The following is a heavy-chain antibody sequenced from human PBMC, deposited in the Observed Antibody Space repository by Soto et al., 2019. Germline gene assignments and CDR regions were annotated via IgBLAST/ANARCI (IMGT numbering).Heavy chain of an antibody. J-gene: IGHJ6*02. CDR3: ASVETQRYYYGMDV. Sequence: QVQLVQSGAEVKKPGSSVKVSCKASGGTFSSYAISWVRQAPGQGLEWMGGIIPIFRTADYAKKFQGRVTITADESTSTAYMGLSSLRSEDTAVYYCASVETQRYYYGMDVWGQGTTVTVSS. CDR2: IIPIFRTA. V-gene: IGHV1-69*12. CDR1: GGTFSSYA. D-gene: IGHD2-15*01.